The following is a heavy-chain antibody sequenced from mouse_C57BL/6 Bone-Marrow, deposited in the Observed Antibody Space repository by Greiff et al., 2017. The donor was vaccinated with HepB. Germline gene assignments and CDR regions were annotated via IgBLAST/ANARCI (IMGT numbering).Heavy chain of an antibody. V-gene: IGHV5-4*01. CDR3: ARDQAYDYDWFAY. CDR1: GFTFSSYA. J-gene: IGHJ3*01. D-gene: IGHD2-4*01. CDR2: ISDGGSYT. Sequence: EVNLVESGGGLVKPGGSLKLSCAASGFTFSSYAMSWVRQTPEKRLEWVATISDGGSYTYYPDNVKGRFTISRDNAKNNLYLQMSHLKSEDTAMYYCARDQAYDYDWFAYWGQGTLVTVSA.